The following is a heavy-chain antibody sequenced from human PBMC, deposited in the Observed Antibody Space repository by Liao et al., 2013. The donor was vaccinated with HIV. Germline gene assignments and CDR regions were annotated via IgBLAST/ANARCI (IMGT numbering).Heavy chain of an antibody. CDR1: GGSISSSSYY. CDR3: ATDGIYDSSDYYGNGGFDI. D-gene: IGHD3-22*01. J-gene: IGHJ3*02. CDR2: IHYSGSS. Sequence: QLQLQESGPGVVKPSETLSLTCPVSGGSISSSSYYWGWIRQPPGKGLEWIGSIHYSGSSFFTPSLKNRVSISVDTSKKQFSLKLSSVTAADTAVYYCATDGIYDSSDYYGNGGFDIWGQGTMVTVSS. V-gene: IGHV4-39*07.